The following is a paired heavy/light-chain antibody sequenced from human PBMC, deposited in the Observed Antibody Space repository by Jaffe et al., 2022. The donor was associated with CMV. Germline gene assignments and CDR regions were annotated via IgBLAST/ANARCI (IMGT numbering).Heavy chain of an antibody. CDR2: IYHSGST. Sequence: QVQLQESGPGLVKPSGTLSLTCAVSGGSISSSNWWSWVRQPPGKGLEWIGEIYHSGSTNYNPSLKSRVTISVDKSKNQFSLKLSSVTAADTAVYYCARDNEVFDYWGQGTLVTVSS. CDR1: GGSISSSNW. CDR3: ARDNEVFDY. V-gene: IGHV4-4*02. J-gene: IGHJ4*02. D-gene: IGHD1-1*01.
Light chain of an antibody. V-gene: IGKV1-9*01. CDR3: QQLNSYRT. CDR1: QGISSY. CDR2: AAS. Sequence: IQLTQSPSSLSASVGDRVTITCRASQGISSYLAWYQQKPGKAPKLLIYAASTLQSGVPSRFSGSGSGTDFTLTISSLQPEDFATYYCQQLNSYRTFGQGTKVEIK. J-gene: IGKJ1*01.